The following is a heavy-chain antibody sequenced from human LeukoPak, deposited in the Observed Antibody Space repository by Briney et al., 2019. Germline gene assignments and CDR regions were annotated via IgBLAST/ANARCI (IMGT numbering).Heavy chain of an antibody. Sequence: PSETLSLTCSVSDGSISNFYWTWIRQPAGKGLEWIGRIYTTGNTNYNPSLKSRVTMSVDTSKNQFSLKLSSVTAADTAVYFCASNLYSSGWYTDYWGQGTLVTVSS. CDR2: IYTTGNT. CDR1: DGSISNFY. CDR3: ASNLYSSGWYTDY. D-gene: IGHD6-19*01. V-gene: IGHV4-4*07. J-gene: IGHJ4*02.